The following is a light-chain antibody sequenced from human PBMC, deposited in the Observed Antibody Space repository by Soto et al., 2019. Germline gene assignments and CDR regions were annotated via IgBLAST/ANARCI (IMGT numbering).Light chain of an antibody. J-gene: IGKJ1*01. CDR3: EQYGSSPRT. Sequence: SGRSSQSVSSNYFAWYQQKPGQAPRLLIYGVSSRATGIPDRFSGSGSGTDFTLTISRLEPEDFAVYYCEQYGSSPRTFGQGTKVDIK. CDR1: QSVSSNY. V-gene: IGKV3-20*01. CDR2: GVS.